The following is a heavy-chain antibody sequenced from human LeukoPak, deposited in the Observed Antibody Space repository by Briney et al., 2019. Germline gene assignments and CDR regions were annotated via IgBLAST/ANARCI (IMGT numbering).Heavy chain of an antibody. Sequence: SETLSLTCTVSGYSITSGYYWGWIRQPPGKGLEWIGSIYHSGSTFYNPSLKSRVTISVDPSKNQFSLKVSSVIVADTAVYYCARAPGAALDWGQGTLVTVSS. CDR3: ARAPGAALD. CDR2: IYHSGST. V-gene: IGHV4-38-2*02. D-gene: IGHD2-15*01. J-gene: IGHJ4*02. CDR1: GYSITSGYY.